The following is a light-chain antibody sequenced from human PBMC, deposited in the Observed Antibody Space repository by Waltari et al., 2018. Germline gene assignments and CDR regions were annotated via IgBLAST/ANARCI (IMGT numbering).Light chain of an antibody. CDR3: CSYATYSPVL. V-gene: IGLV2-23*01. Sequence: QSALTQPASVSGSPGQSITISCTGTSSGVGHNYFVPWYQHHPGKAPKLIIYEGSKRPSGISNRFSGFRAGNMASLTISGLQAEDEADYYCCSYATYSPVLLGGGTKLTVL. CDR1: SSGVGHNYF. J-gene: IGLJ2*01. CDR2: EGS.